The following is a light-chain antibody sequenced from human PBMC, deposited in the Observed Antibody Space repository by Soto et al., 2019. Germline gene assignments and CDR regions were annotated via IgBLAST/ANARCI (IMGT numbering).Light chain of an antibody. CDR1: QAISNY. CDR3: QKFNAVPT. CDR2: AAS. J-gene: IGKJ4*01. Sequence: DIQMTQSPSSLSASVGDRVTITCRASQAISNYLAWYQQKPGKVPTLLIYAASTLQSGVPSRFSGSGSGTDVTLTSSSLQPEDAATYYCQKFNAVPTFGGGTKVEI. V-gene: IGKV1-27*01.